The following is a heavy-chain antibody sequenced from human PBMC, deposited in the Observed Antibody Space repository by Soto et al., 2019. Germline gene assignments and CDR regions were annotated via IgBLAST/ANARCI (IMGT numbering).Heavy chain of an antibody. D-gene: IGHD3-22*01. J-gene: IGHJ4*02. V-gene: IGHV1-69*13. CDR3: ARFQRSYDSSGYYFDY. Sequence: ASVKVSCEACGGTFSSYAISWVRQAPGQGLEWMGGIIPIFGTANYAQKFQGRVTITADESTSTAYMELSSLRSEDTAVYYCARFQRSYDSSGYYFDYWGQGTLVTVSS. CDR2: IIPIFGTA. CDR1: GGTFSSYA.